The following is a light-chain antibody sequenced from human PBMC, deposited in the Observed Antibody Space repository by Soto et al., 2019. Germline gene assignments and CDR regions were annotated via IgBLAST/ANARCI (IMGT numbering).Light chain of an antibody. J-gene: IGLJ1*01. CDR3: SSYTSGSTFYV. V-gene: IGLV2-14*01. Sequence: QSVLTQPASVSGSPGQSITISCTGTIGDVGGYNYVSWYQQHPGKAPKLMIYEVSNRPSGVSNRFSGSKSGNTASLTISGLQAEDEADYYCSSYTSGSTFYVFXTGTKVTVL. CDR1: IGDVGGYNY. CDR2: EVS.